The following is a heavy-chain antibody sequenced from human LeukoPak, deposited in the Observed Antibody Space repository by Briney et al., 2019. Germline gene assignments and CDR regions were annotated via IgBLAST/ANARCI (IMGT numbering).Heavy chain of an antibody. Sequence: SETLSLTCAVYGGSFSGYYWTWIRQPPGKGLEWIGEITHSGSTNYTPSLKSRVTISVDTPKKQFSLKLTSVTAADSAVYYCARGRAPPVYDYRHTYYYYGMDVWGQGTTVTVSS. D-gene: IGHD4-11*01. J-gene: IGHJ6*02. CDR2: ITHSGST. V-gene: IGHV4-34*01. CDR1: GGSFSGYY. CDR3: ARGRAPPVYDYRHTYYYYGMDV.